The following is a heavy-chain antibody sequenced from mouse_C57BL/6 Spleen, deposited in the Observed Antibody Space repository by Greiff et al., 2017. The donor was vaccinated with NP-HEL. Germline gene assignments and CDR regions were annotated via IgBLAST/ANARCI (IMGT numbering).Heavy chain of an antibody. J-gene: IGHJ2*01. Sequence: VQLQQSGPELVKPGASVKMSCKASGYTFTDYNMHWVKQSHGKSLEWIGYINPNNGGTSYNQKFKGKATLTVNKSSSTAYIELRSLTSEDSAVYYCARPSYYGSSPFDYWGQGTTLTVSS. V-gene: IGHV1-22*01. CDR2: INPNNGGT. CDR1: GYTFTDYN. CDR3: ARPSYYGSSPFDY. D-gene: IGHD1-1*01.